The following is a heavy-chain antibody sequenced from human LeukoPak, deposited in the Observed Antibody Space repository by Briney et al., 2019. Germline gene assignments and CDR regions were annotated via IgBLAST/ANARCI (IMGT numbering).Heavy chain of an antibody. CDR1: GGSFSGYY. J-gene: IGHJ4*02. V-gene: IGHV4-34*01. D-gene: IGHD1-1*01. Sequence: SETLSLTCAVYGGSFSGYYWSWIRQPPGKELEWIGEINHSGSTNYNPSLKSRVTISVDTSKNQFSLKLSSVTAADTAVYYCARGWKYDPMDYWGQGTLVTVSS. CDR3: ARGWKYDPMDY. CDR2: INHSGST.